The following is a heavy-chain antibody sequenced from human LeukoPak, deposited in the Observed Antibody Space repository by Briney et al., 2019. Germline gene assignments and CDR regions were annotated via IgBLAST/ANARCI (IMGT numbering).Heavy chain of an antibody. CDR1: GFTFSSYA. D-gene: IGHD2-2*02. CDR3: AKGYCRGISCYSDY. Sequence: GGSLRLSCSASGFTFSSYAMSWVRQAPGKGLEWVSGISGSGGSTYYADSVKGRFTISRDNSKNTLYLQMNSLRAEDTAVYYCAKGYCRGISCYSDYWGQGTLVTVSS. CDR2: ISGSGGST. J-gene: IGHJ4*02. V-gene: IGHV3-23*01.